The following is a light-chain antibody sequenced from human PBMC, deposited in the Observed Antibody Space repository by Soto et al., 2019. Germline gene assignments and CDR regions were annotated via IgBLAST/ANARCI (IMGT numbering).Light chain of an antibody. CDR1: QGISSY. V-gene: IGKV1-9*01. J-gene: IGKJ2*01. CDR2: AAS. CDR3: QQLNSYPDT. Sequence: DIQLTQSPSFLSASVGDRVTITCRASQGISSYLAWYQQKPGKAPKLLIYAASTLQSGVPSRSSGSGSGTEFTLTISSLQPEDFATYYCQQLNSYPDTFGQGTKLEIK.